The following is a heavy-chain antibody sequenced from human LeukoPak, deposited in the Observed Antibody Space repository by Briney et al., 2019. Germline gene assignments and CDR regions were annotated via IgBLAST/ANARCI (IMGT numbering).Heavy chain of an antibody. D-gene: IGHD5-18*01. Sequence: ASVKVSCKASGYTFTSYAMHWVRQAPGQRLEWMGWINAGNGNTKYSQKFQGRVTITRDTSASTAYMELSSLRSEDTAVYYCARGEIQLWSPFDYWGQGTLVTVSS. CDR3: ARGEIQLWSPFDY. CDR1: GYTFTSYA. V-gene: IGHV1-3*01. J-gene: IGHJ4*02. CDR2: INAGNGNT.